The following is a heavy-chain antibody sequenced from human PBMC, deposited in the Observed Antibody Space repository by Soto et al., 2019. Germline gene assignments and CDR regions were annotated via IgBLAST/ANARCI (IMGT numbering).Heavy chain of an antibody. CDR3: ARDRGLLENNLYYYYGMDV. V-gene: IGHV1-69*06. J-gene: IGHJ6*02. CDR1: GGTFSSYA. CDR2: IIPIFGTA. Sequence: GASVKVSCKASGGTFSSYAISWVRQAPGQGLEWMGGIIPIFGTANYAQKFQGRVTITADKSTSTAYMELSSLRSEDTAVYYCARDRGLLENNLYYYYGMDVWGQGTTVTVSS.